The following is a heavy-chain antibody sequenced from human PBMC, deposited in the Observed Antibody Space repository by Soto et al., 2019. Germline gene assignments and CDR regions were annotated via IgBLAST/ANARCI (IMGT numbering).Heavy chain of an antibody. D-gene: IGHD2-2*01. J-gene: IGHJ6*02. CDR1: GYTFTGYY. CDR2: INPNSGGT. CDR3: ARDRYCSSTSCEPGYYYYGMDV. V-gene: IGHV1-2*02. Sequence: QVQLVQSGAEVKKPGASVKVSCKASGYTFTGYYMHWVRQAPGQGLEWMGWINPNSGGTNYAQKFQGGVTRTRDTSISTAYMELSRLRSDDTAVYYCARDRYCSSTSCEPGYYYYGMDVWGQGTTVTVSS.